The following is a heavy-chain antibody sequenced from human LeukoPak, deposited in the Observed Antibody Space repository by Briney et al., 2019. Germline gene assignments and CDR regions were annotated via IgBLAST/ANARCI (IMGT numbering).Heavy chain of an antibody. CDR3: ARGSPGYSSSWCADY. Sequence: GGSLRLSCAASGFTFSSYAMHWVRQAPGKGLEWVAVISYDGSNKYYADSVKGRFTISRDNSKNTLYLQMNSLRAEDTAVYYCARGSPGYSSSWCADYWGQGTLVTVSS. CDR1: GFTFSSYA. D-gene: IGHD6-13*01. V-gene: IGHV3-30*04. CDR2: ISYDGSNK. J-gene: IGHJ4*02.